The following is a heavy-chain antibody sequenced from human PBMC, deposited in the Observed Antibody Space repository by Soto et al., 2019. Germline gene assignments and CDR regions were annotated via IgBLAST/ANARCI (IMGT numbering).Heavy chain of an antibody. V-gene: IGHV4-59*08. CDR2: IYYSGSS. Sequence: ASETLSLTCTVSGGSISSYSWSWIRQPPGKGLEWIGHIYYSGSSNYNPSLKITISVDTSKNHFSLEVRSVTAADTAVYYCARRRGSYFDYWGQGTLVTVSS. CDR1: GGSISSYS. D-gene: IGHD1-26*01. CDR3: ARRRGSYFDY. J-gene: IGHJ4*02.